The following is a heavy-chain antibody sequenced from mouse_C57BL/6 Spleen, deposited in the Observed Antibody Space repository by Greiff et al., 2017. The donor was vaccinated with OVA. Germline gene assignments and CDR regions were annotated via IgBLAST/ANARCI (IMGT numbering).Heavy chain of an antibody. CDR1: GFNIKDYY. Sequence: EVQLQQSGAELVRPGASVKLSCTASGFNIKDYYMHWVKQRPEQGLGWIGRIDPEDGDTEYAPKFQGKATMTADTSSNTAYLQLSSLTSEDTAVYYCTTDYYGSSYVFAYWGQGTLVTVSA. D-gene: IGHD1-1*01. CDR2: IDPEDGDT. CDR3: TTDYYGSSYVFAY. J-gene: IGHJ3*01. V-gene: IGHV14-1*01.